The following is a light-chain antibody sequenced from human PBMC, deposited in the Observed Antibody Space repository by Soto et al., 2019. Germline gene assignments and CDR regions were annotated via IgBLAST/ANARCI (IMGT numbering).Light chain of an antibody. J-gene: IGKJ5*01. Sequence: DIQMTQSPSTLSASVGDIVTTTCRASQSISRWLAWYQQKPGKAPQALIYDASSLKSGVPSRFSGHGSGTEFTLTISSLQPDDFATYYCQQYNTYSTFGQGTRLEIK. CDR3: QQYNTYST. CDR1: QSISRW. CDR2: DAS. V-gene: IGKV1-5*01.